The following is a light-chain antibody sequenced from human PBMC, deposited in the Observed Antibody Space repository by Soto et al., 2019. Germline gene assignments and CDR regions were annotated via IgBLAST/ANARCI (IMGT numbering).Light chain of an antibody. Sequence: QSVLTQPPSASGSPGQSVTISCTGTSSDVGGYNYVSWYQQHPGKAPKLMICEVSKRPSGVPDRFSGSKSGNTASLTVSGLQAEDEADYYCSSYAGSNNPVVFGGGTKVTVL. V-gene: IGLV2-8*01. CDR1: SSDVGGYNY. J-gene: IGLJ2*01. CDR3: SSYAGSNNPVV. CDR2: EVS.